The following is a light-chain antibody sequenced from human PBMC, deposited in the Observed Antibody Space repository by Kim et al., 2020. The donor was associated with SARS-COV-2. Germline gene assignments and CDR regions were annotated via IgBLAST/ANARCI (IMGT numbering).Light chain of an antibody. J-gene: IGKJ1*01. Sequence: SPGERATLSCRASQSISSSYFAWYQQKPGQAPRLLMHAASSRATGIPDRFSGSGSGTDFTLTISRLQPEDFAVYYCQQYASSPLTFGQGTKVDIK. CDR3: QQYASSPLT. CDR2: AAS. V-gene: IGKV3-20*01. CDR1: QSISSSY.